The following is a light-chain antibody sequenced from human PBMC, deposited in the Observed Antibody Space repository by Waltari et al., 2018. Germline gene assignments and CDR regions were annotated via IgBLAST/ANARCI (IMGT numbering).Light chain of an antibody. CDR3: QQSYIIPRT. J-gene: IGKJ1*01. CDR2: VAS. V-gene: IGKV1-39*01. CDR1: QSINSY. Sequence: DIQMTQSPSSLSASVGDRVTITCRASQSINSYLNWYQQKPGKAPKLLSYVASSLQSGVPSRFRGSGSGTDFTLTISSLQPEDFATYYCQQSYIIPRTFGQGTKVEIK.